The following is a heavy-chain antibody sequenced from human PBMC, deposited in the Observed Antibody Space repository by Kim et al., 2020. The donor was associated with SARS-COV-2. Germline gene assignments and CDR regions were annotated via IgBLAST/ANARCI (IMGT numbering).Heavy chain of an antibody. J-gene: IGHJ5*02. CDR1: GYTLTELS. V-gene: IGHV1-24*01. Sequence: ASVKVSCKFSGYTLTELSMHWVRQAPGKGLEWMGGFDPEDGETIYAQKFQGRVTMTEDTSTDTAYMELSSLRSEDTAVYYCATGPPITMVRGVPSGWFDPWGQGPLVTVSS. D-gene: IGHD3-10*01. CDR3: ATGPPITMVRGVPSGWFDP. CDR2: FDPEDGET.